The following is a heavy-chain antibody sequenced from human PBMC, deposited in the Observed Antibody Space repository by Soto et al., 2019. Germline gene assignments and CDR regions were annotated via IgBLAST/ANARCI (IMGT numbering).Heavy chain of an antibody. CDR3: ARGNIAASGTKFDP. D-gene: IGHD6-13*01. Sequence: QAQLQESGPGLVKPSETLSLTCTVSGDSVTSRSYYWTWVRQPPGKGLEWIGYIYYSGNINYNPSLKSRFTISVDTSTNQFSLKLTSVTAADTAIYYCARGNIAASGTKFDPWGQGILVTVSS. CDR1: GDSVTSRSYY. J-gene: IGHJ5*02. V-gene: IGHV4-61*01. CDR2: IYYSGNI.